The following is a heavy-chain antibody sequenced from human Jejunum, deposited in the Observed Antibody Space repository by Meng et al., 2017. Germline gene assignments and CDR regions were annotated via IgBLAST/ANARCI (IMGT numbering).Heavy chain of an antibody. Sequence: VQLQESVPGLVRPSETLSLTWPVSGDSVSSDNYYWSWIRQPPGQGLEWIGYVYYSGHTDYNPSLKRRVTISIDKSTNQFSLRLSSVTAADTAVYYCARVILYSGSYYFDFWGQGTLVTVSS. D-gene: IGHD1-26*01. CDR3: ARVILYSGSYYFDF. CDR1: GDSVSSDNYY. V-gene: IGHV4-61*01. J-gene: IGHJ4*02. CDR2: VYYSGHT.